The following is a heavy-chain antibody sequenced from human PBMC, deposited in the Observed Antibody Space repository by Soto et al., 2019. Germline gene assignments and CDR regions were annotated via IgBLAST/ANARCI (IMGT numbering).Heavy chain of an antibody. CDR2: ISSSISYT. CDR3: AKDRGRGSPVSGGLDV. J-gene: IGHJ6*02. CDR1: GFNFSNYA. Sequence: PGGSLRLSCAASGFNFSNYALNWVRQAPGTGLEWVSFISSSISYTYYSDSVKGRFTISRDNAKNSLYLRMNSLRAEDTAVYYCAKDRGRGSPVSGGLDVWGQGTKVTVSS. D-gene: IGHD3-10*01. V-gene: IGHV3-21*01.